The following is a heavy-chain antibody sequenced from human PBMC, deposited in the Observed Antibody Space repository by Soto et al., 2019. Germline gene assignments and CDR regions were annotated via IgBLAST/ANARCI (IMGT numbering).Heavy chain of an antibody. J-gene: IGHJ6*02. D-gene: IGHD3-10*01. Sequence: QPGGSLRLTCAASGFTISSYAMSWVRQEPGKGLEGVSAISGSGGSTYYADSVKGRFTISRDNSKNTLYLQMNSLRAEDTAVYYCAKDGYGSGTNYYYYGMDVWGQGTTVTVSS. CDR2: ISGSGGST. V-gene: IGHV3-23*01. CDR3: AKDGYGSGTNYYYYGMDV. CDR1: GFTISSYA.